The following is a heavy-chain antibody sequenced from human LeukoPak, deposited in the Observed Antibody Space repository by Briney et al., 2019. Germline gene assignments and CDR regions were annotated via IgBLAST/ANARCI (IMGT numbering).Heavy chain of an antibody. Sequence: GGSLRLSCAASGFTFSSYAMSWVRQAPGKGLEWVSAISGSGGSTYYADSVKGRFTISRDNSKNTLYLQMNSLRAEDTAVYYCAKRGATITYYDSSGYFYYFGYWGQGTLVTVSS. CDR3: AKRGATITYYDSSGYFYYFGY. J-gene: IGHJ4*02. CDR1: GFTFSSYA. V-gene: IGHV3-23*01. CDR2: ISGSGGST. D-gene: IGHD3-22*01.